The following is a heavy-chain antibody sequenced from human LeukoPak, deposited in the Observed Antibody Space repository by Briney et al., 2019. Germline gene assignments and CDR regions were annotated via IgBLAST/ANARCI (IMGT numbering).Heavy chain of an antibody. CDR2: ISGSGGST. D-gene: IGHD3-16*01. J-gene: IGHJ4*02. Sequence: GGSLRLSCAASGFTFSSYAMSWVRQAPGKGLEWVSAISGSGGSTYYADSAKGRFTISRDNSKNTLYLQMNSLRAEDTAVYYCAPIVGLEGGYWGQGTLVTVSS. CDR1: GFTFSSYA. CDR3: APIVGLEGGY. V-gene: IGHV3-23*01.